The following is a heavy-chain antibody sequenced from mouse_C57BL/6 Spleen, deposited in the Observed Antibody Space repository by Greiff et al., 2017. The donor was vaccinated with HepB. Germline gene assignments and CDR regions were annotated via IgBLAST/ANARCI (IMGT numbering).Heavy chain of an antibody. CDR2: IHPNSGST. D-gene: IGHD2-5*01. CDR1: GYTFTSYW. Sequence: VQLQQPGAELVKPGASVKLSCKASGYTFTSYWMHWVKQRPGQGLEWIGMIHPNSGSTNYNEKFKSKATLTVDKSSSTAYMQLSSLTSEDSAVYYCARKGYIVTGGYYAMDYWGQGTSVTVSS. CDR3: ARKGYIVTGGYYAMDY. J-gene: IGHJ4*01. V-gene: IGHV1-64*01.